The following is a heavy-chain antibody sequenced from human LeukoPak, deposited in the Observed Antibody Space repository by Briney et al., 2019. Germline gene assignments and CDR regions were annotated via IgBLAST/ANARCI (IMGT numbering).Heavy chain of an antibody. Sequence: GGSLRLSCAASGFTFRTYAMSWVRQAPGKGLEWVSSISGAGGSTYYADSVKGRFTISRDNSKNTLYLQMNSLRAEDTAVYYCAKDHSPPTWGQGTLVTVSS. CDR3: AKDHSPPT. D-gene: IGHD4-11*01. V-gene: IGHV3-23*01. J-gene: IGHJ5*02. CDR1: GFTFRTYA. CDR2: ISGAGGST.